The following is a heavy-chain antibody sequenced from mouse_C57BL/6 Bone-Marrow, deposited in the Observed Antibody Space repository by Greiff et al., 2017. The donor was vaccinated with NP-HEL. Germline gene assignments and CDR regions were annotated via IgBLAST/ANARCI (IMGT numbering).Heavy chain of an antibody. V-gene: IGHV1-69*01. D-gene: IGHD2-3*01. CDR2: IDPSDSYT. CDR1: GYTFTSYW. Sequence: QVQLQQPGAELVMPGASVKLSCKASGYTFTSYWMHWVKQRPGQGLEWIGEIDPSDSYTNYNQKFKGKSTLTVDKSSSTAYMQLSSLTSEDSAVYYCARVGGYFYAMDYWGQGTSVTVSS. J-gene: IGHJ4*01. CDR3: ARVGGYFYAMDY.